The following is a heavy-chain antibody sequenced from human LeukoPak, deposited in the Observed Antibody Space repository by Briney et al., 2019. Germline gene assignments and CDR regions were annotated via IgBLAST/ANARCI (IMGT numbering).Heavy chain of an antibody. Sequence: PGRSLRLSCAASGFTFSSYGMHWVRQAPGKGLEWVAVISYDGSNKYYADSVEGRFTISRDNSKNTLYLQMNSLRPEDTAVYYCAKGRFATTAGTMGLYWGQGTLVTVSS. CDR3: AKGRFATTAGTMGLY. D-gene: IGHD6-13*01. J-gene: IGHJ4*02. CDR2: ISYDGSNK. V-gene: IGHV3-30*18. CDR1: GFTFSSYG.